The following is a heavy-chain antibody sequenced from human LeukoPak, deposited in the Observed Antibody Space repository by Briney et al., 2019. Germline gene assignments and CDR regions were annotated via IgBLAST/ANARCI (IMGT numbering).Heavy chain of an antibody. Sequence: SETLSLTCTVSGASISSDLYYWVWIRQPAGKGLEWIGRIYTSGSTNYNPSLKSRVTMSVDTSKNQFSLKLSSVTAADTAVYYCARDGVLGYYYYYYYMDVWGKGTTVTVSS. D-gene: IGHD3-16*01. CDR2: IYTSGST. CDR3: ARDGVLGYYYYYYYMDV. V-gene: IGHV4-61*02. CDR1: GASISSDLYY. J-gene: IGHJ6*03.